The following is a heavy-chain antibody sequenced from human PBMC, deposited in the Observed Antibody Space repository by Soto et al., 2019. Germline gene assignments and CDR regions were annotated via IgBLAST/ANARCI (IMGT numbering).Heavy chain of an antibody. CDR1: GGTFSSYA. V-gene: IGHV1-69*01. D-gene: IGHD3-3*01. J-gene: IGHJ5*02. Sequence: QVQLVQSGAEVKKPGSSVKVSCKASGGTFSSYAISWVRQAPGQGLEWMGGIIPIFGTANYAQKFQGRVTITADESTSTAYMELSSLRSEDTAVYYCARHWGGITIFGVESGPWFDPWGQGTLVTVSS. CDR2: IIPIFGTA. CDR3: ARHWGGITIFGVESGPWFDP.